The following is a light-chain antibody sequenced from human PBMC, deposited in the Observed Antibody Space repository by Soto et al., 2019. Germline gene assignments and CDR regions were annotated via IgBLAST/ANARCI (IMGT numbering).Light chain of an antibody. J-gene: IGKJ5*01. CDR2: DAS. CDR1: QSVSNY. V-gene: IGKV3-11*01. Sequence: VGLTMPQATLSLSPGERATLSCRASQSVSNYFAWYQQKPGQAPRLLIYDASNRATGIPARFSGSGSGTDFTLTISSLEPEDFAVYYAQQRSIWITSCQGTRLEIK. CDR3: QQRSIWIT.